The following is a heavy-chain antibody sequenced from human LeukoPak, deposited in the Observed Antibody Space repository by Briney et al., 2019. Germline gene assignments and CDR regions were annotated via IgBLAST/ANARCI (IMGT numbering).Heavy chain of an antibody. D-gene: IGHD4-17*01. CDR3: SRSPYGFVYYFDY. CDR1: GFTFGDYA. V-gene: IGHV3-49*04. CDR2: IRTKGYGGTT. J-gene: IGHJ4*02. Sequence: GGSLRLSCTTSGFTFGDYAMSWVRQAPGKGLEWVGFIRTKGYGGTTEYAASVKGRFSISRDDSKSIAYLQMNSLKTEDTALYYCSRSPYGFVYYFDYCGQGTLVTVSS.